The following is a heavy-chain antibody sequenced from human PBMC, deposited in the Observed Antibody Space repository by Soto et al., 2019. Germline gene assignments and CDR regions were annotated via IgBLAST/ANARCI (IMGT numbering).Heavy chain of an antibody. CDR1: GDSISSSY. CDR2: MYSSGST. Sequence: SETLSLTCSVSGDSISSSYWSWIRQAAEKRPEWIGRMYSSGSTNYNPSLKSRVTMSLDTSKNQFSLNLSSVTAADTAVYFCARDVRSNIWYSPGYWGQGTLVTVSS. V-gene: IGHV4-4*07. CDR3: ARDVRSNIWYSPGY. J-gene: IGHJ4*02. D-gene: IGHD2-21*02.